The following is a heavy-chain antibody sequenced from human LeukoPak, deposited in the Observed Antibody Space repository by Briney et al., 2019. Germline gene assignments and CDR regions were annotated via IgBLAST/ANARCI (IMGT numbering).Heavy chain of an antibody. J-gene: IGHJ4*02. V-gene: IGHV3-30-3*01. CDR3: AKGNYGEKIDY. Sequence: PGGSLRLSCAASGFTFSSYAMHWVRQAPGKGLEWVAVISYDGSNKYYADSVKGRFTISRDNSKNTLYLQMNSLKAEDAALYYCAKGNYGEKIDYWGPGTLVTVSS. D-gene: IGHD4-17*01. CDR2: ISYDGSNK. CDR1: GFTFSSYA.